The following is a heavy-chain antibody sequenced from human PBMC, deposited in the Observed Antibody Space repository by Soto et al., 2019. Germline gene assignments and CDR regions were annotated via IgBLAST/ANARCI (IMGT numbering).Heavy chain of an antibody. J-gene: IGHJ5*02. CDR2: IKSKTDGGTT. CDR3: STGSLILTGFGFAP. D-gene: IGHD3-9*01. Sequence: GGSLRLSCAASGFTFSNAWMSWVRQAPGKGLEWVGRIKSKTDGGTTDYAAPVKGRFTISRDDSKNTLYLQMNSLKTEDTAVYYCSTGSLILTGFGFAPWGQGTLVTVSS. CDR1: GFTFSNAW. V-gene: IGHV3-15*01.